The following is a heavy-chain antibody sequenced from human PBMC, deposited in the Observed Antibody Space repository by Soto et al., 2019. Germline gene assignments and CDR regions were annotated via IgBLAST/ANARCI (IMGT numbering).Heavy chain of an antibody. D-gene: IGHD4-17*01. V-gene: IGHV3-23*01. CDR2: ISGSGGST. CDR3: AKGVDDYGDYSAFDI. J-gene: IGHJ3*02. CDR1: GFTFSSYA. Sequence: EVQLLESGGGLVQPGGSLRLSCAASGFTFSSYAMSWVRQAPGKGLEWVSAISGSGGSTYYEDSVKGRLTISRDNSKNTLYLQMNSLRADDTAVYYCAKGVDDYGDYSAFDIWCQGTMVTVSS.